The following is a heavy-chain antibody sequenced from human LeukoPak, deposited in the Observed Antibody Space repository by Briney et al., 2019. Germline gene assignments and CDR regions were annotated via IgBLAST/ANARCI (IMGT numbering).Heavy chain of an antibody. CDR2: ISPYGGST. J-gene: IGHJ4*02. V-gene: IGHV1-46*01. D-gene: IGHD3-10*01. CDR1: GYSLTNYY. CDR3: ARGLVRGMISSLRRTPPHDY. Sequence: ASVKVSCKASGYSLTNYYMHWVRQAPGQGLEWVGLISPYGGSTNYAQTFQGRVDITRDTSTSTIYMELSSLRSEDTAIYYCARGLVRGMISSLRRTPPHDYWGQGTLVTVSS.